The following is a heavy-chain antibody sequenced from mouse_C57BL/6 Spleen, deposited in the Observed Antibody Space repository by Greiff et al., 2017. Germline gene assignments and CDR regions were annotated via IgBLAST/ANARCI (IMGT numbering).Heavy chain of an antibody. CDR2: IHPNSGST. J-gene: IGHJ2*01. CDR3: AREAYYFDY. Sequence: QVQLQQPGAELVKPGASVKLSCTASGYTFTSYWMHWVKQRPGQGLEWIGMIHPNSGSTNYNEKFKSKVTLTVDKSSSTAYMQLSSLTSEDSAVYYCAREAYYFDYWGQGTTLTVSS. V-gene: IGHV1-64*01. CDR1: GYTFTSYW.